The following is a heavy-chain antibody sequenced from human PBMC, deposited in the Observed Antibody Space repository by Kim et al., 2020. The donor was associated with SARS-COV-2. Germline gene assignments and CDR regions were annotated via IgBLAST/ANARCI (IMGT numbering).Heavy chain of an antibody. V-gene: IGHV3-11*06. CDR3: ARSYYDSSGYYLPIPQCFLN. D-gene: IGHD3-22*01. J-gene: IGHJ4*02. Sequence: RFTISRDNAKNSLYLQMNSLRAEDTAVYYCARSYYDSSGYYLPIPQCFLNWGQGTLVTVSS.